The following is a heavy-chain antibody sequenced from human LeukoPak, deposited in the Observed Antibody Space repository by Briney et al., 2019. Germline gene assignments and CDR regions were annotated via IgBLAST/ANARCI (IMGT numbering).Heavy chain of an antibody. CDR2: IDPSDSET. D-gene: IGHD5-18*01. V-gene: IGHV5-51*01. J-gene: IGHJ4*02. Sequence: GESLKISCKASGYSLTSYWIGWVRQMPGKGLEWMGIIDPSDSETRYTPSFQGQVTISVDKSLTTADLQWNSLKASDTAMYYCARQTAMGRSGDYWGQGTLVTVSS. CDR1: GYSLTSYW. CDR3: ARQTAMGRSGDY.